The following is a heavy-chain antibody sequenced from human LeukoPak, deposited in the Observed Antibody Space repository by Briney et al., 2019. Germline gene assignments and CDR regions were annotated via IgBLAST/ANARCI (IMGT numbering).Heavy chain of an antibody. D-gene: IGHD6-19*01. CDR2: IYPGDSDT. V-gene: IGHV5-51*01. Sequence: GGSLKVSCKGSGYSFTSYWNGWVRQMPGKGLEWMGIIYPGDSDTRYSPSFQGQVTISPDKSISTAYLQWSSLKASDTAMYYCARPSSGLFDYWGQGTLVTVSS. J-gene: IGHJ4*02. CDR3: ARPSSGLFDY. CDR1: GYSFTSYW.